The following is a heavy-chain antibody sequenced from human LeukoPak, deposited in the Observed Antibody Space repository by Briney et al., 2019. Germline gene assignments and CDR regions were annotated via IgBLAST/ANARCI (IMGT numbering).Heavy chain of an antibody. V-gene: IGHV3-11*01. D-gene: IGHD3-22*01. J-gene: IGHJ2*01. Sequence: GESRRLSWAASGFTFSDYYMSWIRQAPGKGLEWVSYISSSGSTIYYADSVKGRFTISRDNAKNSLYLQMNSLRAEDTAVYYCARDRAVDESSYWYFDLWGRGTLVTVSS. CDR3: ARDRAVDESSYWYFDL. CDR2: ISSSGSTI. CDR1: GFTFSDYY.